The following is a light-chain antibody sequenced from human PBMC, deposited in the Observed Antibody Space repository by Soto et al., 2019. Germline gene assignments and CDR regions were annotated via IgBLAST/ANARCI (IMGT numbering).Light chain of an antibody. Sequence: QSALTQPPSASGSPGQSVTISCTGPSSDVGGYNYVSWYQQHPGKAPKLMIYEVNKRPSGVPDRFSGSKSGNTASLTVSGLQTEDEADYYCSSFAGSNNLRMFGGGTKLTVL. CDR2: EVN. CDR1: SSDVGGYNY. J-gene: IGLJ3*02. V-gene: IGLV2-8*01. CDR3: SSFAGSNNLRM.